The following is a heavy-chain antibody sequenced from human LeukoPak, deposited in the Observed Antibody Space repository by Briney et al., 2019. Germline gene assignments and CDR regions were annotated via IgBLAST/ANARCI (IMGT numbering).Heavy chain of an antibody. CDR3: AKGFSGWYSGD. Sequence: PGGSLRLSCVASGFTFSIYGMNWVRQAPGKGLEWVSSVSGDGGTTNYADSVKGRFTISRDNSKNTLYLQMNSLRAEDTAVYYCAKGFSGWYSGDWGQGTLVIVSS. D-gene: IGHD6-19*01. J-gene: IGHJ4*02. CDR1: GFTFSIYG. V-gene: IGHV3-23*01. CDR2: VSGDGGTT.